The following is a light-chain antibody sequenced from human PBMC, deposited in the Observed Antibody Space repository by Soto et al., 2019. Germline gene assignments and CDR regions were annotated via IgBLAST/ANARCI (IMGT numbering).Light chain of an antibody. CDR2: DAS. CDR3: QQYNSYSSWT. J-gene: IGKJ1*01. CDR1: QSISSW. V-gene: IGKV1-5*01. Sequence: DIQMTQSPSTLSASVGDRVTITCRASQSISSWLAWYQQKPGKAPKLLIYDASSLESGVPSRFSGSGSGTEFTLTISSLQPDDFVTYYCQQYNSYSSWTFGQVTKVDIK.